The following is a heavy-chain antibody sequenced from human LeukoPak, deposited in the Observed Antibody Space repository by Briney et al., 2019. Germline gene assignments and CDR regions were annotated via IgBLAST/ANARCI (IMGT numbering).Heavy chain of an antibody. CDR3: ASSYDSSGWYYFDY. CDR1: GFTFSDYY. D-gene: IGHD6-19*01. J-gene: IGHJ4*02. V-gene: IGHV3-11*01. Sequence: GGSLRLSCAASGFTFSDYYMSWIRQAPGKGLEWVSYISSSGSTIYYADSVKGRFTISRDNAKNSLYLQMNSLRAEDTAVYYCASSYDSSGWYYFDYWGQGTLVTVSS. CDR2: ISSSGSTI.